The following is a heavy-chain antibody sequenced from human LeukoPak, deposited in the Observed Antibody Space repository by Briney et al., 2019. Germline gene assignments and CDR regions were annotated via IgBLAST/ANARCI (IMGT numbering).Heavy chain of an antibody. CDR1: GFTFSSYA. D-gene: IGHD2-15*01. CDR3: ARDHPGYCSGGSCYSGWFDP. J-gene: IGHJ5*02. CDR2: ISYDGSNK. Sequence: PGGSLRLSCAASGFTFSSYAMHWVRQAPGKGLEWVAVISYDGSNKYYADSVKGRFTISRDNSKNTLYLQMNSLRAADTAVYYCARDHPGYCSGGSCYSGWFDPWGQGTLVTVSS. V-gene: IGHV3-30*04.